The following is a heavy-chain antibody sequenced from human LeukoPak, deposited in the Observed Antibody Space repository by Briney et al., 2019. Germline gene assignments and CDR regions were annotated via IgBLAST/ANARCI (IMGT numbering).Heavy chain of an antibody. CDR2: IYPGDSDT. V-gene: IGHV5-51*01. CDR3: ARQRCSGWYFYYMDV. CDR1: GYSFTSYW. J-gene: IGHJ6*03. D-gene: IGHD6-19*01. Sequence: GESLKISCKGSGYSFTSYWIGWVRQMPGKGLEWMGIIYPGDSDTRYSPSFQGQVTISADKSISTAYLQWSSLKASDTAMYYCARQRCSGWYFYYMDVWGKGTTVTVSS.